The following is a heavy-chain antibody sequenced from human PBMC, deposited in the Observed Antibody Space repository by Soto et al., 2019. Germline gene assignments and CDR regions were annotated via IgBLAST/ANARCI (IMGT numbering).Heavy chain of an antibody. CDR2: ISGGGTTM. Sequence: PGGSLRLSCAASGFRFSDHYMTWIRQAPGKGLEWVSKISGGGTTMYYADSVKGRFTVSRDNAKNSLYLQMNSLRAEDTAVYYCAGDPYYYGSAFWGQGARGTV. CDR1: GFRFSDHY. D-gene: IGHD3-10*01. J-gene: IGHJ4*02. V-gene: IGHV3-11*01. CDR3: AGDPYYYGSAF.